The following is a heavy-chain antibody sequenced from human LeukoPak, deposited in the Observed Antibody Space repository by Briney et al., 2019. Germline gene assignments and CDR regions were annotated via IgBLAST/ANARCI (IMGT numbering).Heavy chain of an antibody. V-gene: IGHV1-69*05. Sequence: SVKVSCKASGGTFSSYAISWVRQAPGQGLEWMGGIIPIFGTANYAQKFQGRVTITTDESTSTAYMELSSLRSADTAVYYCARGALGYCSSTSCYSGRFDPWGQGTLVTVSS. CDR3: ARGALGYCSSTSCYSGRFDP. D-gene: IGHD2-2*01. CDR2: IIPIFGTA. J-gene: IGHJ5*02. CDR1: GGTFSSYA.